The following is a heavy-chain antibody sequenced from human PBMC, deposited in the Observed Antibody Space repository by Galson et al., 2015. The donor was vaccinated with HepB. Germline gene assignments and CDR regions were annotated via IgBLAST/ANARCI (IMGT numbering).Heavy chain of an antibody. CDR3: ARAYSGRIKRQYCSNTGCYDYYYYMDV. Sequence: SVKVSCKASGGTFSSYAISCVRQAPGQGLEWMGGIIPIFGTSNYAQKFQGRVTITADESTSTAYVEVSRLRSEDTAVYYCARAYSGRIKRQYCSNTGCYDYYYYMDVWGKGTTVTVSS. CDR1: GGTFSSYA. D-gene: IGHD2-2*01. CDR2: IIPIFGTS. J-gene: IGHJ6*03. V-gene: IGHV1-69*13.